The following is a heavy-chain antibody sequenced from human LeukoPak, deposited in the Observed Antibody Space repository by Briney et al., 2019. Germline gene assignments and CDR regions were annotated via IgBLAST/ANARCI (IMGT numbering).Heavy chain of an antibody. J-gene: IGHJ4*02. CDR2: ISDSVSRT. CDR1: GFTSSNYA. Sequence: PGGSLRLSCAASGFTSSNYAMNWVRQPPGKGLEWVSSISDSVSRTYYADSVKGRFTISRDNSKSTLFLQMNSLRVEDTAVYYCAKVFRSTDFFVSDYWGQGTLVTVSS. D-gene: IGHD1-14*01. CDR3: AKVFRSTDFFVSDY. V-gene: IGHV3-23*01.